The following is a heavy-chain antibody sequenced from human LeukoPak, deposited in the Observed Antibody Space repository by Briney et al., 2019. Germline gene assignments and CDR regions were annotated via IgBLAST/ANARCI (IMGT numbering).Heavy chain of an antibody. D-gene: IGHD3-10*01. CDR3: ARGRTYYYGSRYMDV. J-gene: IGHJ6*03. CDR2: IYYSGST. CDR1: GGSISSSSYY. Sequence: PSETLSLTCTVSGGSISSSSYYWGWIRQPPGKGLEWIGSIYYSGSTYYNPSLKSRVTISVDTSKNQFSLKLSSVTAADTAVYYCARGRTYYYGSRYMDVWGKGTTVTVSS. V-gene: IGHV4-39*01.